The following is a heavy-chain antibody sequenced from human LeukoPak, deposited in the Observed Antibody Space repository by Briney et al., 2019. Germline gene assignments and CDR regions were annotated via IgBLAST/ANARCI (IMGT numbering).Heavy chain of an antibody. CDR1: TFTFSCCW. CDR2: INQDGSEK. Sequence: GGSLRLSCADSTFTFSCCWMTWVRQAPGKGLEWVARINQDGSEKYYVDSVKGRFTISRDNAKNSLYLQILSLRSDDTAVYYCARAIGFVVVTGTSHWFDPWGQGTLVTVSS. CDR3: ARAIGFVVVTGTSHWFDP. V-gene: IGHV3-7*03. J-gene: IGHJ5*02. D-gene: IGHD2-21*02.